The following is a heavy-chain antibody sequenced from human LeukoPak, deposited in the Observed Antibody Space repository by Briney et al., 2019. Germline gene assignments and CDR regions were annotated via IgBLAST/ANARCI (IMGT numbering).Heavy chain of an antibody. Sequence: ASVKVSCKASGYTFTSYGISWVRQAPGQGLEWMGWISAYNGNTNYAQKIQGRVTMTTDTSTSTAYMELRSLRSDDTAVYYCATTNYGDYRLDVWGKGTTVTISS. CDR2: ISAYNGNT. V-gene: IGHV1-18*01. CDR1: GYTFTSYG. J-gene: IGHJ6*04. D-gene: IGHD4-17*01. CDR3: ATTNYGDYRLDV.